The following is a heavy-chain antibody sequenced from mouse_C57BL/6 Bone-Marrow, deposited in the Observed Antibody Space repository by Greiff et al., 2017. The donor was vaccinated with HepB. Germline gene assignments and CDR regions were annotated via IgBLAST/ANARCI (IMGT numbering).Heavy chain of an antibody. CDR3: ASSYYGNYERAMDY. V-gene: IGHV1-81*01. J-gene: IGHJ4*01. CDR1: GYTFTSYG. Sequence: QVQLQQSGAELARPGASVKLSCKASGYTFTSYGISWVKQRTGQGLEWIGEIYPRSGNTYYNEKFKGKATLTADKSSSTAYMELRSLTSEDSAVYFCASSYYGNYERAMDYWGQGTSVTVSA. CDR2: IYPRSGNT. D-gene: IGHD2-1*01.